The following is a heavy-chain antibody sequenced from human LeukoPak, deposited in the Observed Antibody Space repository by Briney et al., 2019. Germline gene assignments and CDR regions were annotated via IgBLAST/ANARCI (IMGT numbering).Heavy chain of an antibody. CDR1: GFSLSTSGMR. J-gene: IGHJ5*02. D-gene: IGHD2-15*01. CDR2: IDRDDDK. V-gene: IGHV2-70*04. Sequence: SGPALVKPTQTLTLTCTFSGFSLSTSGMRVSWIRQPPGKALEWLARIDRDDDKFYSTSLKTRLTISKDTSKNQVVLTMTNMDPVDTATYYCARTYCSGGSCYSGWFDPWGQGTLVTVSS. CDR3: ARTYCSGGSCYSGWFDP.